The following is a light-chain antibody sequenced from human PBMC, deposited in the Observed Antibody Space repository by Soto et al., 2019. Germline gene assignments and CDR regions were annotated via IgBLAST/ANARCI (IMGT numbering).Light chain of an antibody. J-gene: IGLJ3*02. Sequence: QSALTQPRSVSGSPGQSVTISCTGTSSDVGVYNYVSWYQQHPGKAPQLVIYDVIKRPSGVPDRFSGSKSGNTASLTISGLQAEDEADYYCCSYAGSSLRVFGGGTKVTVL. CDR2: DVI. CDR1: SSDVGVYNY. V-gene: IGLV2-11*01. CDR3: CSYAGSSLRV.